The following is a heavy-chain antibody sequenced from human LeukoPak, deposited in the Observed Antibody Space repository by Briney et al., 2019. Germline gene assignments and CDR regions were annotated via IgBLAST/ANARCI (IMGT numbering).Heavy chain of an antibody. CDR3: AASVRFERVWHYFNN. Sequence: PGGSLRLSCAASGFTFSSYAMNWVRQAPGKGLKWVSGISESGAITHYADSVKGRFTISRDNSKTTVFLQMNSLRAEDTAVYYCAASVRFERVWHYFNNWGQGTQVTVSS. J-gene: IGHJ4*02. CDR1: GFTFSSYA. CDR2: ISESGAIT. D-gene: IGHD3-9*01. V-gene: IGHV3-23*01.